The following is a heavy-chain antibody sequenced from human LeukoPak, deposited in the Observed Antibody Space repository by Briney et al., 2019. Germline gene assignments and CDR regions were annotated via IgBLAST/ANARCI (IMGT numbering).Heavy chain of an antibody. D-gene: IGHD2-15*01. CDR3: AGYVVVAATDYSWFDP. V-gene: IGHV3-11*04. J-gene: IGHJ5*02. Sequence: GGSLRLSCAASGFTFSDYYMSWIRQAPGKGLEWVSYISSSGSTIYYADSVKGRFTISRDNAKNSLYLQMNSLRAEDTAVYYCAGYVVVAATDYSWFDPWGQGTLVTVSS. CDR2: ISSSGSTI. CDR1: GFTFSDYY.